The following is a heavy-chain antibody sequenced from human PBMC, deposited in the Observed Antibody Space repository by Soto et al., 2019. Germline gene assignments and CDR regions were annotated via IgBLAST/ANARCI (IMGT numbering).Heavy chain of an antibody. Sequence: GGSLRLSCAASGFTFSSYSMNWVRQAPGKGLEWVSSISSSSSYIYYADSVKGRFTISRDNAKNSLYLQMNSLRAEDTAVYYFARIKTDFTILTDYWGQGTLVTVSS. CDR2: ISSSSSYI. D-gene: IGHD3-3*01. V-gene: IGHV3-21*01. CDR3: ARIKTDFTILTDY. CDR1: GFTFSSYS. J-gene: IGHJ4*02.